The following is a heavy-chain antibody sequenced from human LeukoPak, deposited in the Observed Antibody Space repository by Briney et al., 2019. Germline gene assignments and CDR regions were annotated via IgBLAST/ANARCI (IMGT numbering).Heavy chain of an antibody. CDR3: ARDENSVRDLDY. CDR2: ISSGGRTI. V-gene: IGHV3-48*01. D-gene: IGHD4-11*01. J-gene: IGHJ4*02. CDR1: GFSFNSYG. Sequence: SGGSLILSCTAFGFSFNSYGMNWVRQAPGKGLEWVSYISSGGRTIYYADSVKGRFTISRDNGKNSLYLQMNSLRAEDTAVYYCARDENSVRDLDYWGQGTLVTVSS.